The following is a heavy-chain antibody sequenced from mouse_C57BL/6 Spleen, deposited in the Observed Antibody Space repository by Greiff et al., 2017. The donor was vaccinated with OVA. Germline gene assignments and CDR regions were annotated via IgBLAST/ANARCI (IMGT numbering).Heavy chain of an antibody. J-gene: IGHJ4*01. Sequence: EVKLEESGGGLVQPKGSLKLSCAASGFTFNTYAMHWVRQAPGKGLEWVARIRSKSSNYATYYADSVKDRFTISRDDSQSMLYLQMNNLKTEDTAMYYCVMNWDGAYYYAMDYWGQGTSVTVSS. CDR2: IRSKSSNYAT. CDR3: VMNWDGAYYYAMDY. D-gene: IGHD4-1*01. V-gene: IGHV10-3*01. CDR1: GFTFNTYA.